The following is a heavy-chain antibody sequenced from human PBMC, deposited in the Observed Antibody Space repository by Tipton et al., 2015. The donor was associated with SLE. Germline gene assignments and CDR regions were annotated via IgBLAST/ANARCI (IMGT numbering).Heavy chain of an antibody. Sequence: GSLRLSCAASGFTFDDYTMHWVRQAPGKGLEWVSLITWDGGSTYYADSVKGRFTISRDNSKNSLYLQMNSLRTEDTALYYCVGKHSSGFDYWGQGTLVTVSS. V-gene: IGHV3-43*01. CDR1: GFTFDDYT. D-gene: IGHD3-22*01. CDR2: ITWDGGST. J-gene: IGHJ4*02. CDR3: VGKHSSGFDY.